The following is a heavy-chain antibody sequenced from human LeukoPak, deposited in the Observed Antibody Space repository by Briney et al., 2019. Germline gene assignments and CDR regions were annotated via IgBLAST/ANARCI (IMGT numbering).Heavy chain of an antibody. CDR1: GDSISGYY. CDR3: ASVPPDY. CDR2: IYYSGST. V-gene: IGHV4-59*01. J-gene: IGHJ4*02. Sequence: SETLSLTCTVSGDSISGYYWSWIRQPPGKGLEWIGYIYYSGSTNYNPSLKSRVTISVDTSKNQFSLKLSSVTAADTAVYYCASVPPDYWGPGNPGHRLL.